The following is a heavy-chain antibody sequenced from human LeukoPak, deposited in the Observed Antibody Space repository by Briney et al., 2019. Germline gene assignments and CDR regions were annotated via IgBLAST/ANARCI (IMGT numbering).Heavy chain of an antibody. Sequence: SGGSLRLSCAASGFTFSSYSMNWVRQAPGKGLEWGSSISSSSSYIYYADSVKGRFTISRDNAKNSLYLQMNSLRAEDTAVYYCARHGSEWELLLYYYGMDVWGQGTTVTVSS. V-gene: IGHV3-21*01. D-gene: IGHD1-26*01. CDR2: ISSSSSYI. CDR3: ARHGSEWELLLYYYGMDV. J-gene: IGHJ6*02. CDR1: GFTFSSYS.